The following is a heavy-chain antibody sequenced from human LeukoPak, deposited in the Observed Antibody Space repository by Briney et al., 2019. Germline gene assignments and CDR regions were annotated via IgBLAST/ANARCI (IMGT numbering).Heavy chain of an antibody. D-gene: IGHD3-22*01. CDR1: GFTFSSYA. Sequence: GGSLRLSCAASGFTFSSYAMSWVRQAPGKGLEWVSAISGSGGSTYYADSVKGRFTISRDNSKNTLYLQMSSLRAEDTAVYYCAKPLDSSGYSFDYWGQGTLVTVSS. V-gene: IGHV3-23*01. J-gene: IGHJ4*02. CDR3: AKPLDSSGYSFDY. CDR2: ISGSGGST.